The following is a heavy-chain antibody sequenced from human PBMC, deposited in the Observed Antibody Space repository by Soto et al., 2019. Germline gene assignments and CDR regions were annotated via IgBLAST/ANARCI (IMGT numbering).Heavy chain of an antibody. CDR1: GGSVRTARSY. CDR2: IYYSGST. V-gene: IGHV4-61*01. CDR3: ARADYGRNWFDP. Sequence: SETLSLTCTVSGGSVRTARSYWSWTRQPPGKGLEWIGYIYYSGSTNYSPSLKSRVTISVDTSKNQFSLKLRSVTAADTAVYYCARADYGRNWFDPWGQGSLVTVSS. J-gene: IGHJ5*02. D-gene: IGHD4-17*01.